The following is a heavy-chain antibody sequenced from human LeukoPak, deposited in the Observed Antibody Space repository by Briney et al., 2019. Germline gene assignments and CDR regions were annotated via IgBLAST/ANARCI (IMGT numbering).Heavy chain of an antibody. Sequence: SETLSLTCAVYGGSFSGYYWSWIRQPPGKGLEWIGEINHSGSTNYNPSLESRVTISVDTSKNQFSLKLSSVTAADTAVYYCARGPPPGYYDSSGYHNWGQGTLVTVSS. CDR2: INHSGST. J-gene: IGHJ4*02. V-gene: IGHV4-34*01. D-gene: IGHD3-22*01. CDR1: GGSFSGYY. CDR3: ARGPPPGYYDSSGYHN.